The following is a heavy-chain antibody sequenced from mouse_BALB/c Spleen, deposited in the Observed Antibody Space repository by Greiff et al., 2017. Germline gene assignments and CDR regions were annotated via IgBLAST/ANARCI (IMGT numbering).Heavy chain of an antibody. J-gene: IGHJ2*01. CDR3: ARSGYYGNYEDY. V-gene: IGHV5-17*02. D-gene: IGHD2-1*01. CDR1: GFTFSSFG. Sequence: DVKLVESGGGLVQPGGSRKLSCAASGFTFSSFGMHWVRQAPEKGLEWVAYISSGSSTIYYADTVKGRFTISRDNPKNTLFLQMTSLRSEDTAMYYCARSGYYGNYEDYWGQGTTLTVSS. CDR2: ISSGSSTI.